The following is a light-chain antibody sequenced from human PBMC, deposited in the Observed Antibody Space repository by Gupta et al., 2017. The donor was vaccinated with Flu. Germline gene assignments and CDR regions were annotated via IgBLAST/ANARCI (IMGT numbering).Light chain of an antibody. Sequence: QCALTQPGSVSGSLGQSIIISCTGTTSDVGGYNFVSWYQQHPGKAPKRMIVGVSNRPSGVSNRFSCYKSGNTASLPISGLQAEDEADDYCSYSKSSSTRVVFGGGTKLTVL. CDR1: TSDVGGYNF. J-gene: IGLJ2*01. CDR2: GVS. V-gene: IGLV2-14*03. CDR3: SYSKSSSTRVV.